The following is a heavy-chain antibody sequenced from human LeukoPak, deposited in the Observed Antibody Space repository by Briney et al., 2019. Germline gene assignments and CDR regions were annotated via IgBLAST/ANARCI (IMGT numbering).Heavy chain of an antibody. J-gene: IGHJ3*02. CDR2: IVVGSGDT. CDR1: GFTFTSST. Sequence: ASVKVSFQASGFTFTSSTMQWVRQPRGQRLEWIGWIVVGSGDTNSAQKFQERVTIARDMYTSTAYVELSSLRSEDTAVYYCAASDTSDIAAFDIWGQGTMVTVSS. D-gene: IGHD3-22*01. CDR3: AASDTSDIAAFDI. V-gene: IGHV1-58*02.